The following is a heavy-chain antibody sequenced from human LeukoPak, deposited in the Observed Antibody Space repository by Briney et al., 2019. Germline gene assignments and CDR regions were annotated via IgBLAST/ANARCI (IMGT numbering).Heavy chain of an antibody. Sequence: GGSLRLSCAASGFTFSSYSMNWVRQAPGKGLEWVSSISSSSSYIYYADSVKGRFTISRDNAKNSLYLQMNSLRAEDTAVYYCAKDLHPSALGHYYGMDVWGQGTTVTVSS. D-gene: IGHD1-26*01. J-gene: IGHJ6*02. CDR3: AKDLHPSALGHYYGMDV. CDR1: GFTFSSYS. CDR2: ISSSSSYI. V-gene: IGHV3-21*04.